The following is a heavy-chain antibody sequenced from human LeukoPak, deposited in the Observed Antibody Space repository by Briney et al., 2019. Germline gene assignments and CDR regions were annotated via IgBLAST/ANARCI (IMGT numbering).Heavy chain of an antibody. Sequence: SETLSLTCTVSGGSITGYYWSWIRQAPGKGLEWIGHIYSSGSTNYNPSLKSRVTISVDTSKNQFSLKLSSVTAADTAVYYCARHTDIAALSSLNYWGQGTLVTVSS. D-gene: IGHD6-13*01. V-gene: IGHV4-59*08. CDR2: IYSSGST. CDR3: ARHTDIAALSSLNY. CDR1: GGSITGYY. J-gene: IGHJ4*02.